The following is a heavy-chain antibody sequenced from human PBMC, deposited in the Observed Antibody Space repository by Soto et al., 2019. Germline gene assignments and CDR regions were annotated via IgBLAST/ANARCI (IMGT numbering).Heavy chain of an antibody. CDR2: IIPIFGTA. CDR3: ARDRPNAYNWNSGGGENWFAP. J-gene: IGHJ5*02. V-gene: IGHV1-69*01. Sequence: QVQLVQSGAEVKKPGSSVKVSCKASGGTFSSYAISWVRQAPAQGLEWMGGIIPIFGTANYAQKFQGRVTITAEEATSTAYMELSSRRSENRAVYYCARDRPNAYNWNSGGGENWFAPWGQGTLVTVSS. CDR1: GGTFSSYA. D-gene: IGHD1-1*01.